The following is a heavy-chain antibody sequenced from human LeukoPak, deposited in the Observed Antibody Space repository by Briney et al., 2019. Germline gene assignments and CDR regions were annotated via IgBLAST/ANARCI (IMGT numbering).Heavy chain of an antibody. CDR3: ARGRDDYGDYVVWFDP. J-gene: IGHJ5*02. V-gene: IGHV3-23*01. D-gene: IGHD4-17*01. CDR2: ISGSGGST. Sequence: GGSLRLSCAASGFTFDNCPMTWVRQAPGKGLEWVSAISGSGGSTYYADSVKGRFTISRDNSKNTLYLQMNSLRAEDTAVYYCARGRDDYGDYVVWFDPWGQGTLVTVSS. CDR1: GFTFDNCP.